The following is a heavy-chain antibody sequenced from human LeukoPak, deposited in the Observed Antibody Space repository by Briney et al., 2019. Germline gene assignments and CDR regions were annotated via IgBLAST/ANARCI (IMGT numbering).Heavy chain of an antibody. CDR1: GFTFSNCA. Sequence: GGSLRLSCAASGFTFSNCAMSWVRQAPGKGLERVSGVSGSGDSTYYADSVKGRFTISRDNSNNTLFLLMNSLRAEDTAVYYCAKYMSSGQWGQGTLVTVSS. J-gene: IGHJ4*02. V-gene: IGHV3-23*01. CDR2: VSGSGDST. D-gene: IGHD6-19*01. CDR3: AKYMSSGQ.